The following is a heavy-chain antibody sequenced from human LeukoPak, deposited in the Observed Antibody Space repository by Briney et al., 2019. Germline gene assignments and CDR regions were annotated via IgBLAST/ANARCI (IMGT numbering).Heavy chain of an antibody. CDR1: GGSFSGYY. CDR3: ARHSSSYREFDY. Sequence: SETLSLTCAVYGGSFSGYYWSWIRQPPGKGLEWIGEINHSGSTNYNPSLKSRVTISVDTSKNQFSLKLSSVTAADTAVYYCARHSSSYREFDYWGQGTLVTVSS. CDR2: INHSGST. D-gene: IGHD6-13*01. J-gene: IGHJ4*02. V-gene: IGHV4-34*01.